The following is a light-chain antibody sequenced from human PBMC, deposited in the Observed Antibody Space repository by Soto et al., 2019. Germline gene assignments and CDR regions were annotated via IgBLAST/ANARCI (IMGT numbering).Light chain of an antibody. J-gene: IGKJ1*01. Sequence: EIVLTQSPGTLSLSPGERATLSCRASQSVSSSYLAWYQQTPGQTPRLLIYGASSRATGIPDRFSGSGSGTDFTLTISRLETEDFAVYYCQQYGSSPRTFGQGTKVDIK. CDR1: QSVSSSY. CDR3: QQYGSSPRT. CDR2: GAS. V-gene: IGKV3-20*01.